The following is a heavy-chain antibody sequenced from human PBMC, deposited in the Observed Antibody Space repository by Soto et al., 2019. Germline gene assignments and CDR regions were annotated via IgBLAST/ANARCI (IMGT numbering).Heavy chain of an antibody. CDR1: GFTFSSYG. Sequence: PGGSLSLSCAASGFTFSSYGMHWVRQAPGKGLEWVAVIWYDGSNKYYADSVKGRFTISRDNSKNTLYLQMNSLRAEDTAVYYCARAPADGTRYGMDVWGQGTTVTVSS. J-gene: IGHJ6*02. CDR2: IWYDGSNK. V-gene: IGHV3-33*08. CDR3: ARAPADGTRYGMDV. D-gene: IGHD6-13*01.